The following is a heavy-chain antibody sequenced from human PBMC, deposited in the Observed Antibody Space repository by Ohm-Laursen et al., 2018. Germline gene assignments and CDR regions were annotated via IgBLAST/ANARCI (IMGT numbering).Heavy chain of an antibody. CDR3: ARDTSTGGIDY. CDR2: ISYDGSNK. Sequence: SLRLSCSASGFTLSSYGMHWVRQAPGKGLEWVAVISYDGSNKYYADSVKGRFTISRDNSKNTLYLQMNSLRAEDTAVYYCARDTSTGGIDYWGQGTLVTVSS. D-gene: IGHD2-8*02. J-gene: IGHJ4*02. V-gene: IGHV3-30*03. CDR1: GFTLSSYG.